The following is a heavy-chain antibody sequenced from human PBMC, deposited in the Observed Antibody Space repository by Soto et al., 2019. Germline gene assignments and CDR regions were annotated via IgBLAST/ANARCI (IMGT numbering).Heavy chain of an antibody. CDR3: AREGYCSGGSCYSRTRDY. V-gene: IGHV4-34*01. CDR2: INHSGST. Sequence: ETLSLTCAVYGGSFSGYYWSWIRQPPGKGLEWIGEINHSGSTNYNPSLKSRVTISVDTSKNQFSLKLSSVTAADTAVYYCAREGYCSGGSCYSRTRDYWGQGTLVTVSS. J-gene: IGHJ4*02. D-gene: IGHD2-15*01. CDR1: GGSFSGYY.